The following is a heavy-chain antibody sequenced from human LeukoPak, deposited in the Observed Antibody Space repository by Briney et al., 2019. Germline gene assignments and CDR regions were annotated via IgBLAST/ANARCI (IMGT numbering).Heavy chain of an antibody. D-gene: IGHD3-9*01. CDR3: ARTSDILTGYFDYYFDY. V-gene: IGHV3-53*01. J-gene: IGHJ4*02. CDR1: GFTVSSNY. Sequence: SGGSLRLSCAASGFTVSSNYMSWVRQAPGKGLEWVSVIYSGGSTYYADSVKGRFTISRDNSKNTLYLQMNSLRAEDTAVDYCARTSDILTGYFDYYFDYWGQGTLVTVSS. CDR2: IYSGGST.